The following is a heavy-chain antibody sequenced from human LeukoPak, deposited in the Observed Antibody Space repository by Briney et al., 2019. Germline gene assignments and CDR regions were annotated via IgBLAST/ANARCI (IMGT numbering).Heavy chain of an antibody. CDR3: ASLLSGSNQINDY. J-gene: IGHJ4*02. CDR2: IKGDGNER. CDR1: GFTVSSIH. D-gene: IGHD3-16*02. V-gene: IGHV3-7*01. Sequence: GGSLRLSCAASGFTVSSIHMVWVRQAPGKGLEWVANIKGDGNERYYVDSVRGRFTVSRDNAKNSLYLQMNSLRVEDTAVYYCASLLSGSNQINDYWGQGTLVTVSS.